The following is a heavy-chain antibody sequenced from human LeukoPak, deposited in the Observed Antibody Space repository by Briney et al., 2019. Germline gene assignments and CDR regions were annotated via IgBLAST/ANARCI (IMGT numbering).Heavy chain of an antibody. Sequence: PGGSLRLSCAASGSTFSSYSMNWVRQAPGKGLEWVSSISSSSSYIYYADSVKGRFTISRDNAKNSLYLQMNSLRAEDTAVYYCATLETEWELPHWGQGTLVTVSS. D-gene: IGHD1-26*01. CDR3: ATLETEWELPH. J-gene: IGHJ4*02. CDR1: GSTFSSYS. V-gene: IGHV3-21*01. CDR2: ISSSSSYI.